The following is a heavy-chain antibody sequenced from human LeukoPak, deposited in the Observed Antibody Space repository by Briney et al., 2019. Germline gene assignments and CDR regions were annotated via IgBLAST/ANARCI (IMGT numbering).Heavy chain of an antibody. J-gene: IGHJ4*02. V-gene: IGHV3-9*01. Sequence: GRSLRLSCAASGFTFDDYAMHWVLQSPGKGLEWVSGISWNSGSIGYADSVKGRFTISRDNAKNTLYLQMNSLRAEDTGLYYCARNFDYWGQGTLVTVSS. CDR1: GFTFDDYA. CDR3: ARNFDY. CDR2: ISWNSGSI.